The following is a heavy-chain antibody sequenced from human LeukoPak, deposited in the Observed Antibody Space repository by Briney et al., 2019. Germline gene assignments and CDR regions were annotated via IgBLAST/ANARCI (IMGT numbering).Heavy chain of an antibody. CDR1: GGSITSYY. CDR2: IYTSGTT. CDR3: ARKGLLWFGESPDAFDI. J-gene: IGHJ3*02. Sequence: PSETLSLTCTVSGGSITSYYWSWIRQPAGKEMEWIGRIYTSGTTNYNPSLKSRVTISVDTSKNQFSLKLSSVTAADTAVYYCARKGLLWFGESPDAFDIWGQGTMVTVSS. D-gene: IGHD3-10*01. V-gene: IGHV4-4*07.